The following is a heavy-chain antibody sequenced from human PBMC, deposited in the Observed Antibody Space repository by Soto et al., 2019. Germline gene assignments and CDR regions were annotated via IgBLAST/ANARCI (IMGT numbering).Heavy chain of an antibody. J-gene: IGHJ4*02. CDR2: IYYSGST. Sequence: QVQLQESGPGLVKPSETLSLTCTVSGGSISSYYWSWIRQPPGKGLEWIGYIYYSGSTNYNPSLKSRVTRSGDTSKNQCSLTLSSVTAADTAVYYCARSDGRYWGQGTLVTVSS. V-gene: IGHV4-59*01. CDR1: GGSISSYY. CDR3: ARSDGRY.